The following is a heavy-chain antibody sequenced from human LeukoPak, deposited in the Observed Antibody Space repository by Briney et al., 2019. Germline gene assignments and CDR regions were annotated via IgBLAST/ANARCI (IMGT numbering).Heavy chain of an antibody. Sequence: SETLSLTSTVSGGSISSSSYYWGWIRQPPGKGLEWTGSIYYSGSTYYNPSLKSRVTIAVDTSKNQFSLKLSSVTAADTAVYYCARRDLYSSSTLFDYWGQGTLITVSS. CDR2: IYYSGST. D-gene: IGHD6-6*01. J-gene: IGHJ4*02. CDR1: GGSISSSSYY. V-gene: IGHV4-39*01. CDR3: ARRDLYSSSTLFDY.